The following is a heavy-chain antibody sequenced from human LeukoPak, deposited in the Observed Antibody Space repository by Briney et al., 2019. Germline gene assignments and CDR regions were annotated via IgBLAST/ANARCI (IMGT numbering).Heavy chain of an antibody. CDR1: GGSISSGGYY. D-gene: IGHD6-6*01. Sequence: SQTLSLTCTVSGGSISSGGYYWSWIRQPPGKGLEWIGYIYHSGSTYYNPSLKSRVTISVDRSKNQFSLKLSSVTAADTAVYYCARHGNRIAARVNWFDPWGQGTLVTVSS. CDR3: ARHGNRIAARVNWFDP. CDR2: IYHSGST. J-gene: IGHJ5*02. V-gene: IGHV4-30-2*01.